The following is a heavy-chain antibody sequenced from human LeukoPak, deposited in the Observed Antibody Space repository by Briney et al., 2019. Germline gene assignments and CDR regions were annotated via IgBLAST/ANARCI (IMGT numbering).Heavy chain of an antibody. D-gene: IGHD4-17*01. CDR3: ARATHSPMTTVTIGGVWYFDL. V-gene: IGHV4-59*01. CDR2: IYYSGST. CDR1: GGSISSYY. Sequence: SETLSLTCIVSGGSISSYYWSWIRQPPGKGLEWIGYIYYSGSTNYNPSLKSRVTISVDTSKNQFSLKLSSVTAADTAVYYCARATHSPMTTVTIGGVWYFDLWGRGTLVTVSS. J-gene: IGHJ2*01.